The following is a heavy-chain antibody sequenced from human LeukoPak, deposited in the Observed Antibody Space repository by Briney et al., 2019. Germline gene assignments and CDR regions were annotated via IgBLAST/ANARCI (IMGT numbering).Heavy chain of an antibody. CDR3: ARGHRIGGYYSY. Sequence: SETLSLTCAVYGGSFSGYYWSWIRQPPGKGLEWIGEINHSGSTNYNPSLKSRVTISVDTSKNQFSLKLSSVTAADTAVYYCARGHRIGGYYSYWGQGTLVTVSS. CDR1: GGSFSGYY. CDR2: INHSGST. J-gene: IGHJ4*02. V-gene: IGHV4-34*01. D-gene: IGHD3-22*01.